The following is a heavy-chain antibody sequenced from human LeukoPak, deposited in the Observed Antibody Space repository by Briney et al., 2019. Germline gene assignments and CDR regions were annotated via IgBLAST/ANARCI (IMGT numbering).Heavy chain of an antibody. CDR2: IYHSGST. CDR1: GGSISSGGYS. V-gene: IGHV4-30-2*01. Sequence: NASETLSLTCAVSGGSISSGGYSWSWIRQPPGKGLEWIVYIYHSGSTYYNPSPKRRVTISVDRSKNQFSLKLSSVTAADTAVYCCASLSNYGDYGYFDNWGQGTLVTVSS. D-gene: IGHD4-17*01. CDR3: ASLSNYGDYGYFDN. J-gene: IGHJ4*02.